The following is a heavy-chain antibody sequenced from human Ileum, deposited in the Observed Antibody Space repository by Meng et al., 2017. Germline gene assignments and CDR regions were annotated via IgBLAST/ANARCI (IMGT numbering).Heavy chain of an antibody. CDR1: GCTFSSHW. CDR3: VGMTVG. CDR2: INTDGSTT. Sequence: VRLVESWAGLVEPVGSLILSCEASGCTFSSHWMNWVRQAPGKGLVWVSRINTDGSTTTYADSVKGRFTISRDNAKNTVFLQMNSLRAEDTAVYYCVGMTVGWGQGTLVTVSS. D-gene: IGHD3-22*01. J-gene: IGHJ4*02. V-gene: IGHV3-74*03.